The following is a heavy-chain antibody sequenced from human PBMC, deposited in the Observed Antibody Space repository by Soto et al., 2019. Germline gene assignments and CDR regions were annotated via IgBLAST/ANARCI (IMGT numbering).Heavy chain of an antibody. J-gene: IGHJ4*02. CDR3: ARVRHYYGSGSYYGLDY. D-gene: IGHD3-10*01. V-gene: IGHV1-46*01. CDR2: INPSGGST. CDR1: GYTFTSYY. Sequence: ASVKVSCKXSGYTFTSYYMHWVRQAPGQGLEWMGIINPSGGSTSYAQKFQGRVTMTRDTSTSTVYMELSSLRSEDTAVYYCARVRHYYGSGSYYGLDYGGQGTLVTVSS.